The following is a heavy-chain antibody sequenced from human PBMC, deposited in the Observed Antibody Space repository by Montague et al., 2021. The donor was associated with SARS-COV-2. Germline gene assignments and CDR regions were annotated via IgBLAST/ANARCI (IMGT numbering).Heavy chain of an antibody. CDR1: GGSISSYY. Sequence: SETLSLTCTVSGGSISSYYWSWIRQPPGKGLEWIGYIYYNGSTNXNPSLTSRVTISVDTSKNQFSLKLSSVTAADTAVYYCARAASGRDSDYGMDVWGQGTTVIVSS. D-gene: IGHD3-3*01. CDR3: ARAASGRDSDYGMDV. CDR2: IYYNGST. V-gene: IGHV4-59*01. J-gene: IGHJ6*02.